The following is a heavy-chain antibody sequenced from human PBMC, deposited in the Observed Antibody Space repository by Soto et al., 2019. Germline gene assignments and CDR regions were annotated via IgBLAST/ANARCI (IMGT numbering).Heavy chain of an antibody. Sequence: ASVKVSCKASGYNFTSLYAHWVRQAPGQGLEWLGIINPRNGKTTYAQKFQGRVTMTRDTSTTTIYMELNSLKSDDTAIYFCVRSVFDFGGRGTPVPVP. V-gene: IGHV1-46*01. CDR2: INPRNGKT. J-gene: IGHJ4*02. CDR1: GYNFTSLY. CDR3: VRSVFDF.